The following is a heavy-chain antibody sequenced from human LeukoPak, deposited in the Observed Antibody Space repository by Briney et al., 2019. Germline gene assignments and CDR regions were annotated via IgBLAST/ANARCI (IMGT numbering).Heavy chain of an antibody. CDR3: TTAGAYDILTGYYAAPVDY. CDR1: GFTFSNAW. Sequence: GGSLRLSCAASGFTFSNAWMSWVRQAPGKGLEWVGRIKSKTDGGTTDYAAPVKGRFTISRDDSKNTLYLQMNSLKTEDTAVYYCTTAGAYDILTGYYAAPVDYWGQGTLVTVSS. D-gene: IGHD3-9*01. J-gene: IGHJ4*02. CDR2: IKSKTDGGTT. V-gene: IGHV3-15*01.